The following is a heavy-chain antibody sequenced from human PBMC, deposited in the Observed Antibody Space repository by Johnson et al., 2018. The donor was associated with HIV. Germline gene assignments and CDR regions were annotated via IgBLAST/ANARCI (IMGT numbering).Heavy chain of an antibody. D-gene: IGHD6-6*01. CDR2: IKEDGSEK. CDR1: GFTFRSYW. J-gene: IGHJ3*02. Sequence: VQLVESGGHLVQPGGSLRLSCAASGFTFRSYWMSWVRQAPGKGLEWVANIKEDGSEKYYVDSVKGRFTISRDNAKNSVYLQMNSLRAEDTALYYCAKDTTFSSSHAFDIWGQGTMVTVSS. CDR3: AKDTTFSSSHAFDI. V-gene: IGHV3-7*05.